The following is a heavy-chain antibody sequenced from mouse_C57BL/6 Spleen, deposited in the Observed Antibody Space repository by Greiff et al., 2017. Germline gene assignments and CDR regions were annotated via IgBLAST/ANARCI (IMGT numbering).Heavy chain of an antibody. V-gene: IGHV1-69*01. CDR1: GYTFTSYW. CDR3: VTAQAGRGFAY. CDR2: IDPSDSYT. J-gene: IGHJ3*01. Sequence: QVQLQQPGAELVMPGASVKLSCKASGYTFTSYWMHWVKQRPGQGLEWIGEIDPSDSYTNYNQKFKGKSTLTVDKSSSTAYMQLSSLTSEDSAVXYCVTAQAGRGFAYWGQGTLVTVSA. D-gene: IGHD3-2*02.